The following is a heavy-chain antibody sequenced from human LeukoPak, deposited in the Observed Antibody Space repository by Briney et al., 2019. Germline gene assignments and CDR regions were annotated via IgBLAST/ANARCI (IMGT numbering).Heavy chain of an antibody. CDR1: GFTFDDYG. D-gene: IGHD3-22*01. CDR2: ISWNGGST. V-gene: IGHV3-20*04. J-gene: IGHJ4*02. CDR3: ARASYYYDSSGYYAGDY. Sequence: GGSLRLSCAASGFTFDDYGMSWVRQAPGKGLEWVSGISWNGGSTGYADSVKGRFTISRDNAKNSLYLQMNSLRAEDTALYYCARASYYYDSSGYYAGDYWGQGTLVTVSS.